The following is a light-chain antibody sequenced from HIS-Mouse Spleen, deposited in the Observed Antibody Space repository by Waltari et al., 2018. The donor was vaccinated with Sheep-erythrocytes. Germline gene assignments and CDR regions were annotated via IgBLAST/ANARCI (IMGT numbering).Light chain of an antibody. CDR1: SSDVCCYNY. CDR3: SSYTSSSTLA. V-gene: IGLV2-14*03. CDR2: DVS. J-gene: IGLJ3*02. Sequence: QSALTQPASVSGSPGQSITISCTGTSSDVCCYNYVSWYQQHPGKAPKLMIYDVSNRPSGVSNRFSGSKSGNTASLTISGLKAEDEADYYCSSYTSSSTLAFGGGTKLTVL.